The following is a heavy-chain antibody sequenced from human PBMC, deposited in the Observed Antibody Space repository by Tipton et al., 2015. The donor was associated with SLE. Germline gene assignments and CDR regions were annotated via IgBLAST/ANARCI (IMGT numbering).Heavy chain of an antibody. CDR1: GDSITNEDHY. CDR3: ARVCDYGDAFDI. CDR2: IYISGST. D-gene: IGHD4-17*01. V-gene: IGHV4-61*02. Sequence: TLSLTCTVSGDSITNEDHYWNWIRQPAGKGLEWIGRIYISGSTSYNPSLRSRLTMSVDTSKNQISLKLSSVTAADTAVYYCARVCDYGDAFDIWGQGTMVTVSS. J-gene: IGHJ3*02.